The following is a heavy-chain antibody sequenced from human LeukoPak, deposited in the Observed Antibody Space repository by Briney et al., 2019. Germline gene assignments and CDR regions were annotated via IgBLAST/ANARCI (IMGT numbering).Heavy chain of an antibody. J-gene: IGHJ4*02. V-gene: IGHV1-46*01. CDR3: ARDQEGFDY. CDR1: GYTFTSNY. Sequence: ASVKVSCKASGYTFTSNYIHWVRQAPGQGLEWMGMIYPRDGSTSYVQKFQGRVTVTRDTSTSTVHMELSGLRSEDTAVYYCARDQEGFDYWGQGTLVTVSS. CDR2: IYPRDGST.